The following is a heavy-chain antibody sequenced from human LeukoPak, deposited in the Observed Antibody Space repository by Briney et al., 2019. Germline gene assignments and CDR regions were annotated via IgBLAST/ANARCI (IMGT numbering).Heavy chain of an antibody. D-gene: IGHD4-17*01. J-gene: IGHJ4*02. CDR2: HYYSGTT. Sequence: SQTLSLTCIVSGGSIMRGGYYWSWIRQAPEKGLEWIGYHYYSGTTNYSPSLKSRVDISIDAFRNQFSLRLTSVTAADTAVYYCARGRYYGDYIDYWGQGALVTVSS. CDR1: GGSIMRGGYY. CDR3: ARGRYYGDYIDY. V-gene: IGHV4-30-4*01.